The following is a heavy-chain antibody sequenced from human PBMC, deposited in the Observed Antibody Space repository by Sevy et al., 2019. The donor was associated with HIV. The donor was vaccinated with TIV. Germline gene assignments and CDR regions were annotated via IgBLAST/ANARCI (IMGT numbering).Heavy chain of an antibody. V-gene: IGHV3-23*01. CDR1: GFTFSNYA. D-gene: IGHD2-15*01. J-gene: IGHJ5*02. Sequence: GGSLRLSCAASGFTFSNYAMNWVRQAPGKGLEWVSAISGSGGDTYYAASVKGRFTISRDNSKNTLYLQMNSLRVEDTAAYYCAKAGYCSGGDALCDSFDPWGQGTLVTVSS. CDR3: AKAGYCSGGDALCDSFDP. CDR2: ISGSGGDT.